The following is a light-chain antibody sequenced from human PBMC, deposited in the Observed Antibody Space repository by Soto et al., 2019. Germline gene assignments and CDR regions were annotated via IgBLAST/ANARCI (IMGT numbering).Light chain of an antibody. V-gene: IGLV2-11*01. CDR3: CSFAGTYTVV. CDR2: DVS. J-gene: IGLJ2*01. Sequence: QSALTQPRSVSGFPGQSVTISCTGTGSDVGGYDFVSWYQQHPGKAPELMIYDVSKRPSGVPDRFSGSKSGNTASLTISGLQTDDEADYYCCSFAGTYTVVFGGGTKVTVL. CDR1: GSDVGGYDF.